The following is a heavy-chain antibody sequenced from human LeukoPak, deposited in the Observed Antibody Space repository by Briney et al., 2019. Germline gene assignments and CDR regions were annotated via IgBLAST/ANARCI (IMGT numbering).Heavy chain of an antibody. V-gene: IGHV5-51*01. D-gene: IGHD1-7*01. CDR2: IYPGDSNA. CDR3: ARHRTSGLRHAFDI. CDR1: GYSFTDYL. J-gene: IGHJ3*02. Sequence: GESLKISCKASGYSFTDYLIAWVRQMPGKGLEWMGIIYPGDSNAKYSPSFQGQVTVSADKSISTAYLQWSSLKASDTAMYYCARHRTSGLRHAFDIWGQGTMVTVSS.